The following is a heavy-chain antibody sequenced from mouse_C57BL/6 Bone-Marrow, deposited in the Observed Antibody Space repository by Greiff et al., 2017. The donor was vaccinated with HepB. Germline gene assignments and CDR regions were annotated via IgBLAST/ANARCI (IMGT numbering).Heavy chain of an antibody. D-gene: IGHD1-1*01. Sequence: QVQLQQSGAELVRPGTSVKVSCKASGYAFTNYLIEWVKQRPGQGLEWIGVINPGSGGTNYNEKFKGKATLTADKSSSTAYMQLSSLTSEDSAVYFCARAPITTVVDWYFDVWGTGTTVTVSS. V-gene: IGHV1-54*01. CDR1: GYAFTNYL. CDR2: INPGSGGT. J-gene: IGHJ1*03. CDR3: ARAPITTVVDWYFDV.